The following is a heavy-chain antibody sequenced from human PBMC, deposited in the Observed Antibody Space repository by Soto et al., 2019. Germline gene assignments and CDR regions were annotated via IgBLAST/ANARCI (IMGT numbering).Heavy chain of an antibody. V-gene: IGHV4-59*06. J-gene: IGHJ4*02. D-gene: IGHD3-10*01. CDR3: AREPRLLIWFGELHD. CDR2: IYYNGTT. CDR1: GCPISIYY. Sequence: PSESLSRPYSHSGCPISIYYWSRIRQHPGQGLDWFGHIYYNGTTYYNLTLKSRVSISVDSSKNQFSFKLSSVTAADTAVYYCAREPRLLIWFGELHDWGRGTLVTVSS.